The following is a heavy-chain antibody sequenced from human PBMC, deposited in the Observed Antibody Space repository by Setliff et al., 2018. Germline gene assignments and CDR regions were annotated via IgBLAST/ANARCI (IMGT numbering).Heavy chain of an antibody. Sequence: GASVKVSCKASGYTFTSYGISWVRQAPGQGLEWMGWISAYNGNTNYAQKLQGRVTMTTDTSTSTAYMELRSLRSDDTAVYYCARGRTRTSTIFGIVSLSPWGDGTTVTVSS. CDR3: ARGRTRTSTIFGIVSLSP. CDR1: GYTFTSYG. J-gene: IGHJ6*04. D-gene: IGHD3-3*01. V-gene: IGHV1-18*01. CDR2: ISAYNGNT.